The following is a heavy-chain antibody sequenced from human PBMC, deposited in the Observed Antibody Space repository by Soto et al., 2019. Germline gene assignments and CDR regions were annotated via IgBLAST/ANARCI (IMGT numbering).Heavy chain of an antibody. CDR3: AKVTYYYDTSVYYYFDY. CDR1: GFTFSSYA. D-gene: IGHD3-22*01. V-gene: IGHV3-23*01. Sequence: LRLSCVASGFTFSSYAMSWVRQAPGKGLEWVSTISGSGGGSTYYADSVKGRFTISRDNSKNTLYLQMNSLRAEDTAVYYCAKVTYYYDTSVYYYFDYWGQGTQVTVSS. CDR2: ISGSGGGST. J-gene: IGHJ4*02.